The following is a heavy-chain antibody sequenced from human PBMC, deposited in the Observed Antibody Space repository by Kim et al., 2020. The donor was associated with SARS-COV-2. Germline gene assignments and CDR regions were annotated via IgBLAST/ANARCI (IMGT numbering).Heavy chain of an antibody. Sequence: GGSLRLSCAASGFTFSSYGMHWVRQAPGKGLEWVAVICSDGSNKYYADSVKGRFTISRDNSKNTLYLQMNSLRAEDTAVYYCARYLLVGATSYGIDVWGQGTAHRLF. V-gene: IGHV3-33*01. CDR3: ARYLLVGATSYGIDV. D-gene: IGHD1-26*01. CDR2: ICSDGSNK. CDR1: GFTFSSYG. J-gene: IGHJ6*02.